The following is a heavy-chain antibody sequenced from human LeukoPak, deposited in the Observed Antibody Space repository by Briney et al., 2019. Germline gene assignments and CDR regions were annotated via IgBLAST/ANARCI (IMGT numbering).Heavy chain of an antibody. CDR3: SWDSGYDYYYYGMDV. Sequence: GASVKVSCKASGYTFTSYDINWVRQATGQGLEWMGWMNPNSGNTGYAQKFQGRVTITRNTSISTAYMELRSLRSDDTAVYYCSWDSGYDYYYYGMDVWGQGTTVTVSS. V-gene: IGHV1-8*03. D-gene: IGHD5-12*01. CDR2: MNPNSGNT. CDR1: GYTFTSYD. J-gene: IGHJ6*02.